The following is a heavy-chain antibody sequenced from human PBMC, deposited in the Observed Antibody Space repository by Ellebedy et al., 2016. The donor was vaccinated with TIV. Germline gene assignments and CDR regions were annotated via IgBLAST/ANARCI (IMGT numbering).Heavy chain of an antibody. CDR1: GGTFSRHV. V-gene: IGHV1-69*04. J-gene: IGHJ4*02. CDR3: ATTYYYDTSGYYERDFDY. CDR2: IIPILGIA. D-gene: IGHD3-22*01. Sequence: AASVKVSCKASGGTFSRHVISWVRQAPGQGLEWRGRIIPILGIANYAQKFQGRVTITADKSTSTAYMELSSLRSEDTAVYYCATTYYYDTSGYYERDFDYWGQGTLVTVSS.